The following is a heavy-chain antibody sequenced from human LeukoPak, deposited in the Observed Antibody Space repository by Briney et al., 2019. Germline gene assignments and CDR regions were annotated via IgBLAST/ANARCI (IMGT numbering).Heavy chain of an antibody. CDR1: GFTFSRYW. V-gene: IGHV3-7*04. CDR2: IKKDGSEK. J-gene: IGHJ4*02. CDR3: SRGDYGGNTYYFHY. D-gene: IGHD4-23*01. Sequence: AGGSLRLSCAASGFTFSRYWMSWVRQAPGKGPEWVANIKKDGSEKYYVDSVKGRFTISRDNSKNSLYLQINSLRAEDTAVYYCSRGDYGGNTYYFHYWGQGTLVIVSS.